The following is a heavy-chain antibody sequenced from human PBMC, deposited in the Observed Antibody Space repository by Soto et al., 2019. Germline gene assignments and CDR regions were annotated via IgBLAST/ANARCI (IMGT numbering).Heavy chain of an antibody. D-gene: IGHD1-1*01. Sequence: GGSLRLSCAASGFTFSSYGMYWVRQAPGKGLECVAVISYDGSNKYYADSVKGRFTISRDNSKNTLYLQMNSLRAEDTAVYYCAKDAGRTTGTTSKLSPVLRYFVGYYYMDVWGKGTTVTVSS. V-gene: IGHV3-30*18. CDR3: AKDAGRTTGTTSKLSPVLRYFVGYYYMDV. CDR1: GFTFSSYG. J-gene: IGHJ6*03. CDR2: ISYDGSNK.